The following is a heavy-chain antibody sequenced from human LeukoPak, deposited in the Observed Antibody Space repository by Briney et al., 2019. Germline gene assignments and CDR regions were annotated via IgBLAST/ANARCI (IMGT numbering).Heavy chain of an antibody. CDR2: INPNSGGT. V-gene: IGHV1-2*02. D-gene: IGHD2-21*02. CDR3: ARQAYCGGDCYYYYMGV. J-gene: IGHJ6*03. CDR1: GYTFTDYY. Sequence: ASVRVSCKASGYTFTDYYMHWVRQAPGQGLEWMGWINPNSGGTNYAQKFQGRVTMTRDTSISTVYMELSRLRSDDTAVYYCARQAYCGGDCYYYYMGVWGKGTTVTVSS.